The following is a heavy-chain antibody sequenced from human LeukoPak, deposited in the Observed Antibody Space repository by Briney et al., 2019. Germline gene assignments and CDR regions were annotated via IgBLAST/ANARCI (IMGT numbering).Heavy chain of an antibody. D-gene: IGHD3-22*01. CDR2: IITVFGST. J-gene: IGHJ4*02. Sequence: SVKVSCKSSGGAFTNHPFSWVRQAPGQGLEWMGRIITVFGSTTYAQKFQGRITISADKSTATSYMELSSLRSDDTAVYFCARETTDSRGYFFSDHWGQGTLVTVSS. V-gene: IGHV1-69*06. CDR1: GGAFTNHP. CDR3: ARETTDSRGYFFSDH.